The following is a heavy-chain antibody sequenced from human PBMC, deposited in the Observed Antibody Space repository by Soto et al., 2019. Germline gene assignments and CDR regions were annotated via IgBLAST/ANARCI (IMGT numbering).Heavy chain of an antibody. J-gene: IGHJ6*02. Sequence: QVQLVESGGGVVQPGRSLRLSCAASGFTFSSYGMHWVRQAPGKGLEWVAVIWYDGSNKYYADSVKGRFTISRDNSKNTLYLQMNSLRAEDTAVYYCARDGDIVVVVAATGHYYDMDVWGQGTTVTVSS. D-gene: IGHD2-15*01. CDR1: GFTFSSYG. V-gene: IGHV3-33*01. CDR3: ARDGDIVVVVAATGHYYDMDV. CDR2: IWYDGSNK.